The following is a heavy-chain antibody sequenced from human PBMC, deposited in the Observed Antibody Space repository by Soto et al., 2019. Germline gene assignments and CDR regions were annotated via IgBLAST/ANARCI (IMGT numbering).Heavy chain of an antibody. CDR2: ISSSSSTI. J-gene: IGHJ4*02. CDR3: ARGFNWLDY. Sequence: GGSLRLSCAASGFTFSSYSMNWVRQAPGKGLEWVSYISSSSSTIYYADSVKGRFTISRDNSKNTLYLQMNSLRAEDTAVYYCARGFNWLDYWGQGSLVTVSS. D-gene: IGHD1-20*01. V-gene: IGHV3-48*01. CDR1: GFTFSSYS.